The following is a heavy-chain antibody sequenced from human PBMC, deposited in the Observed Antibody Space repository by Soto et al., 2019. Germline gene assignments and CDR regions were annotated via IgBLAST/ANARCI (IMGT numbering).Heavy chain of an antibody. J-gene: IGHJ4*02. Sequence: ASVKVSRQGSGYLFTSYHIHRVRQGPGQGLEWMGWINPFDGSRMFAQKFQGRVTITADDSTSTAYMELSSLRSEDTAVYYCARMDYGGNSRYFDYWGQGTLVTVSS. CDR1: GYLFTSYH. D-gene: IGHD4-17*01. CDR3: ARMDYGGNSRYFDY. CDR2: INPFDGSR. V-gene: IGHV1-46*01.